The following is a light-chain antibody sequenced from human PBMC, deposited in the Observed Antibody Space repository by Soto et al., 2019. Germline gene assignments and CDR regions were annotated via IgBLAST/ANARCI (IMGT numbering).Light chain of an antibody. CDR1: QGISNY. Sequence: DLQMTQSPSAMSASVGDTVTITFRASQGISNYLAWCQQKPGKAPKRLIYATSSLQSGVTSRFSGSGSGTEFTLTMSSLQTEDFATYVCLQHISYPYTFGQGTKLEIK. J-gene: IGKJ2*01. CDR2: ATS. CDR3: LQHISYPYT. V-gene: IGKV1-17*03.